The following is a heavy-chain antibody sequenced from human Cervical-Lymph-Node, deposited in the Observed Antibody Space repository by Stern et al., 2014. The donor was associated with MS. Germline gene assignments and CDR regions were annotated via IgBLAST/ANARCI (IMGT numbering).Heavy chain of an antibody. V-gene: IGHV4-31*03. CDR1: GGSISSGGYY. CDR2: IYYSGST. D-gene: IGHD3-3*01. J-gene: IGHJ4*02. CDR3: ARVSYDFWSGYYAFDY. Sequence: VQLVESGPGLVKPSQTLSLTCTVSGGSISSGGYYWSWIRQHPGKGLEWIGYIYYSGSTYYHPSLKSRVTISVDTSKNQFSLKLSSVTAADTAVYYCARVSYDFWSGYYAFDYWGQGTLVTVSS.